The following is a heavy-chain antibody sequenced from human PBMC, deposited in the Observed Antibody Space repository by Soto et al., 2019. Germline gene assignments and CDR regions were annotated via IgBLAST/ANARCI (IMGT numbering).Heavy chain of an antibody. V-gene: IGHV3-53*01. D-gene: IGHD1-7*01. J-gene: IGHJ5*02. CDR1: GFSVSNTF. CDR3: AKDRTLDP. Sequence: PGGSLRLSCAASGFSVSNTFMTWVRQAPGKGLEWVSCVYRDGTTYYGDSVKGRFTISRDRATNTLFLQMHRLRAEDTAVYYCAKDRTLDPWGQGTLVTVSS. CDR2: VYRDGTT.